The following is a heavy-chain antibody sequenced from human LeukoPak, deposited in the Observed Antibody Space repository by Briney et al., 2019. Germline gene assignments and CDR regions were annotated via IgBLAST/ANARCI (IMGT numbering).Heavy chain of an antibody. V-gene: IGHV4-34*01. Sequence: PSETLSLTCAVYGGSFSGYYWSWIRQPPGKGLEWIGEINHSGSTNYNPSLKSRVTISVDTSKNQFSLKLSSVTAADTAVYYCASFYYDSSGYHWFDPWGQGTLVTVSS. J-gene: IGHJ5*02. CDR2: INHSGST. CDR1: GGSFSGYY. D-gene: IGHD3-22*01. CDR3: ASFYYDSSGYHWFDP.